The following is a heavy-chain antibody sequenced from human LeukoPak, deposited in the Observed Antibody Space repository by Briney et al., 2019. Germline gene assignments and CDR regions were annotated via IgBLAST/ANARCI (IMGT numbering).Heavy chain of an antibody. CDR1: GFTFTTYW. Sequence: GGSLRLSCAASGFTFTTYWMTWVRQAPGKGLEWVANVNQDGTLKKYIDSLTDRFTISRDNAKDSLYLQMNSLRTKDPAVCYCARNSYYRSDFWGQGTLVAVSS. D-gene: IGHD3-10*01. CDR2: VNQDGTLK. J-gene: IGHJ4*02. V-gene: IGHV3-7*01. CDR3: ARNSYYRSDF.